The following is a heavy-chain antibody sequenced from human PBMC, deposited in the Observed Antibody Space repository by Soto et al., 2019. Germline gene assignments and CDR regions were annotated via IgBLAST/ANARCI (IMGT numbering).Heavy chain of an antibody. V-gene: IGHV3-30-3*01. CDR3: ASDGGLQASYQLLTYYYYGMDV. D-gene: IGHD2-2*01. Sequence: GGSLRLSCAASGFTYSTYTMHWVRQAPGKGLEWVAVISYDGNNKFYADSVKGRFTISRDSTKNTLYLQMNSLRAEDTAVYYCASDGGLQASYQLLTYYYYGMDVWGQGTTVTVSS. CDR1: GFTYSTYT. J-gene: IGHJ6*02. CDR2: ISYDGNNK.